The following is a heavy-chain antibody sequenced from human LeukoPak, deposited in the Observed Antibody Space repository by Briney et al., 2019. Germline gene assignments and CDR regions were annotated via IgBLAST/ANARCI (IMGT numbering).Heavy chain of an antibody. V-gene: IGHV3-74*01. CDR3: ARGRPVDV. CDR2: INTDGSGT. CDR1: GFTFSNYW. J-gene: IGHJ6*04. Sequence: PGRSLRLSCAASGFTFSNYWMHWVRQAPGKGLVWVSRINTDGSGTTYADSVKGRFTISRDNAKNTLYLQMNSLRAEDTAVYYCARGRPVDVWGKGTTVTVSS.